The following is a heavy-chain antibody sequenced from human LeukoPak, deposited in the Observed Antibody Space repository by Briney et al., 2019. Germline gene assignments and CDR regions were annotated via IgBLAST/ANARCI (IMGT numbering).Heavy chain of an antibody. V-gene: IGHV4-34*01. Sequence: SETLSLTRVVYGGSFSDYYWTWVRQPPGKGLEWIGEINHGGTTKYNPSLKSRVTISIHTSNNQFSLKLNSVTAADTAVYYCARGEGTLAGRRWPYSFYYYVDVWGKGTTVTVSS. CDR2: INHGGTT. D-gene: IGHD6-19*01. CDR3: ARGEGTLAGRRWPYSFYYYVDV. J-gene: IGHJ6*03. CDR1: GGSFSDYY.